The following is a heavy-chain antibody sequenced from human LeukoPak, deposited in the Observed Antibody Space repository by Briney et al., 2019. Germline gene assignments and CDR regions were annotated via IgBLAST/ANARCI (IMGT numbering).Heavy chain of an antibody. D-gene: IGHD4-17*01. CDR2: ISYDGGTV. J-gene: IGHJ4*02. V-gene: IGHV3-30*18. CDR3: AKGYPPMTAVTLPFDY. CDR1: GFSFSNYG. Sequence: PGGSLRLSCAASGFSFSNYGMHWVRKAPGKGLEWVALISYDGGTVYYADSVKGRFTISRDNSKNTLFLQMNSLRAEDTAVYYCAKGYPPMTAVTLPFDYWGQGTLVTVSS.